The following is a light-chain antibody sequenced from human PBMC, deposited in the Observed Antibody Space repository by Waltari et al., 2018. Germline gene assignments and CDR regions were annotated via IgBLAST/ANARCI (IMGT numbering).Light chain of an antibody. CDR3: QQSKIWPA. CDR2: GAS. CDR1: QGMNSD. J-gene: IGKJ1*01. V-gene: IGKV3-15*01. Sequence: EIVMTQSPATLSVSPGEGATLSCRASQGMNSDLAWYQHKPGQAPRLLIYGASTRAAGVPARFSGSGSGTEFTLTISSLQSEDFGVYYCQQSKIWPAFGQGTKVEIK.